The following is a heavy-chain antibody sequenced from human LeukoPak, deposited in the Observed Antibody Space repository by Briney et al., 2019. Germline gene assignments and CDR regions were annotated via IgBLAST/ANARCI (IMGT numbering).Heavy chain of an antibody. CDR3: ARSPFKPYYFDY. Sequence: SGTLSLTCTVSGGSISSHYWSWIRQPPGKGLEWIGYIYYSGSTNYNPSLKSRVTISVDTSKNQFSLKLSSVTAADTAVYYCARSPFKPYYFDYWGQGTLVTVSS. J-gene: IGHJ4*02. V-gene: IGHV4-59*11. CDR2: IYYSGST. CDR1: GGSISSHY. D-gene: IGHD1-14*01.